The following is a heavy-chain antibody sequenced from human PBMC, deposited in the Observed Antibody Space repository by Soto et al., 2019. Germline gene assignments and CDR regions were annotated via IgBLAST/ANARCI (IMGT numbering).Heavy chain of an antibody. D-gene: IGHD3-3*01. Sequence: QLELQESGPGLVKPSETLSLTCTVSGGSISSSIAYWGWIRQPPGKGLEWIGSIYYNGFTYYNPSLKSRVTMSVDTSKNQFSLKLRSVTAADTALYHCARKDDFWSGSGSFDPWGQGTLVTVSS. CDR1: GGSISSSIAY. J-gene: IGHJ5*02. V-gene: IGHV4-39*01. CDR3: ARKDDFWSGSGSFDP. CDR2: IYYNGFT.